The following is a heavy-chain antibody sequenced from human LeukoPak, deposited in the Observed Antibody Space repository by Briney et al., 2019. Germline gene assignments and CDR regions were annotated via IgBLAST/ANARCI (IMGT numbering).Heavy chain of an antibody. Sequence: GASVKVSCKASGYTFTSYDINWVRQAPGQGLEWMGWMNPNSGNTGYAQKFQGRVTMTRNTSISTAYMELSSLRSEDTAVYYCARGQVRHRGSGSSDTWGQGTLVTVSS. J-gene: IGHJ4*02. CDR3: ARGQVRHRGSGSSDT. V-gene: IGHV1-8*01. D-gene: IGHD3-10*01. CDR2: MNPNSGNT. CDR1: GYTFTSYD.